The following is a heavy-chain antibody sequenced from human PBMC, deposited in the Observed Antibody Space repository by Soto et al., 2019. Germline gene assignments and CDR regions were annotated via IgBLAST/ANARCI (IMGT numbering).Heavy chain of an antibody. CDR1: GFTFSSYA. Sequence: PGGSLRLSCAASGFTFSSYAMNWVRQAPGKGLEWVAAISNDGSKGYYADSVKGRFTISRDSAKNTLFLQMTSLTNDDTAVYFCVTGGTDYKGLLEYWGRGALVTVSS. CDR3: VTGGTDYKGLLEY. V-gene: IGHV3-30*03. D-gene: IGHD1-26*01. CDR2: ISNDGSKG. J-gene: IGHJ4*02.